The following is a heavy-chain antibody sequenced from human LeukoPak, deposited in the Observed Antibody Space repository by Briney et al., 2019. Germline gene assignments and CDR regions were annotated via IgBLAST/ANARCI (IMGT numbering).Heavy chain of an antibody. CDR3: TRYYYDSSGYYYADY. CDR2: IRSKAYGGTT. Sequence: GRSLRLSCTASGFTFGDYSMSWVRQAPGKGLEWVGFIRSKAYGGTTEYAASVKGRFTISRDDSKSIAYLQMNSLKTEDTAIYYCTRYYYDSSGYYYADYWGRGTLVTVSS. V-gene: IGHV3-49*04. CDR1: GFTFGDYS. D-gene: IGHD3-22*01. J-gene: IGHJ4*02.